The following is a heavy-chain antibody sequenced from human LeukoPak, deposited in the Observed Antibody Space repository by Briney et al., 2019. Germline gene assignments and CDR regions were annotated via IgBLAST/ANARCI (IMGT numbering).Heavy chain of an antibody. CDR2: IYTSGST. J-gene: IGHJ4*02. V-gene: IGHV4-4*07. Sequence: SETLSLTCTVSGGFISSYYWSWIRQPAGKGLEWIGRIYTSGSTNYNPSLKSRVTMSVDTSKNQFSLKLSSVTAADTAVYYCAREVGYYDFWSGYYFDYWGQGTLVTVSS. D-gene: IGHD3-3*01. CDR3: AREVGYYDFWSGYYFDY. CDR1: GGFISSYY.